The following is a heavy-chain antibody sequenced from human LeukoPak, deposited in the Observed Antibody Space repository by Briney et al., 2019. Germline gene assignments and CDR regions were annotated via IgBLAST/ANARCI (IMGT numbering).Heavy chain of an antibody. CDR1: GGSISSSSYY. Sequence: SETLSLTCTVSGGSISSSSYYWGWIRQPPGKGLEWIGSIYYSGSTYYNPSLKSRVTISVDESKNQFSLKLSSVTAADTAVYYCAINSGYCSGGSCYSAERGRTYYYYYGMDVWGQGTTVTVSS. J-gene: IGHJ6*02. V-gene: IGHV4-39*07. CDR2: IYYSGST. CDR3: AINSGYCSGGSCYSAERGRTYYYYYGMDV. D-gene: IGHD2-15*01.